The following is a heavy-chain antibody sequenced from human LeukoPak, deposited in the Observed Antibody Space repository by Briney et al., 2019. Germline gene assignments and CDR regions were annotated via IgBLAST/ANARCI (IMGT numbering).Heavy chain of an antibody. V-gene: IGHV3-21*01. J-gene: IGHJ4*02. CDR3: ARVLRDYYFDY. D-gene: IGHD3-9*01. CDR1: GFSFSIYN. Sequence: PGGSLRLSCAAPGFSFSIYNMNWVRQAPGKGLEWVSSITMSSTYIYYADSVKGRFTISRDNAKNSLFLQMNSLRAEDTAVYYCARVLRDYYFDYWGQGTLVTVSS. CDR2: ITMSSTYI.